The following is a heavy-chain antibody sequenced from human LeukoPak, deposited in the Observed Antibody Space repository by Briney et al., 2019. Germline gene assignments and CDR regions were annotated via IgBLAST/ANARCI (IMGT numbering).Heavy chain of an antibody. CDR1: GFTVSSNY. D-gene: IGHD5-18*01. J-gene: IGHJ4*02. CDR3: ARESSYGYVDY. Sequence: GGSLRLSCAASGFTVSSNYMSWVRQAPGKGLEWVSVIYSGGSTYYADSVKGRFTISRDNSKNTLYLQMNCLRAEDTAVYYCARESSYGYVDYWGQGTLVTVSS. V-gene: IGHV3-66*02. CDR2: IYSGGST.